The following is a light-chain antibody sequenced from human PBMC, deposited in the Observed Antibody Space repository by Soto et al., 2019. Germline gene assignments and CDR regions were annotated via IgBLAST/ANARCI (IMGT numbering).Light chain of an antibody. CDR3: AAWDDSLNGWV. CDR1: SSNIGSDT. V-gene: IGLV1-44*01. J-gene: IGLJ3*02. CDR2: SNN. Sequence: QSVLTQPPSASGTPGQRVTISCYGSSSNIGSDTVYWYQQFPRTAPKLLIYSNNQRPSGVPDRFSGSKSGTSASLAISGLQSEDEADYYCAAWDDSLNGWVFGGGTKLTV.